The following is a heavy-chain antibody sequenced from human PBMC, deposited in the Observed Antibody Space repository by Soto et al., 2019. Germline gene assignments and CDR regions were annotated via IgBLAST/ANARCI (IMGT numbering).Heavy chain of an antibody. D-gene: IGHD5-12*01. J-gene: IGHJ5*02. CDR3: AKGDNLGPKTGYAFDP. CDR2: TYFRSKWYN. V-gene: IGHV6-1*01. Sequence: SQTLSLTCAISGDSVSSNTASWNWIRQSPSRGLEWLGRTYFRSKWYNDYAVSVKSRIIINPDTSNKQFSLQLNSVTPEEKAVYFCAKGDNLGPKTGYAFDPWGQGSMVTVSS. CDR1: GDSVSSNTAS.